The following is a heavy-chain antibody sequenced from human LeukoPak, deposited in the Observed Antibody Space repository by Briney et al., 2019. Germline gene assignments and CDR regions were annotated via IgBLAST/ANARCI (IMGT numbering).Heavy chain of an antibody. CDR1: GYTFTSYD. Sequence: ASVKVSCKASGYTFTSYDINWVRQATGQGLEWMGWMNPNSGNTGYAQKFQGRVTITADESTSTAYMELSSLRSEDTAVYYCARDAIVVVPAAIGPFDYWGQGTLVTVSS. CDR3: ARDAIVVVPAAIGPFDY. D-gene: IGHD2-2*01. CDR2: MNPNSGNT. V-gene: IGHV1-8*01. J-gene: IGHJ4*02.